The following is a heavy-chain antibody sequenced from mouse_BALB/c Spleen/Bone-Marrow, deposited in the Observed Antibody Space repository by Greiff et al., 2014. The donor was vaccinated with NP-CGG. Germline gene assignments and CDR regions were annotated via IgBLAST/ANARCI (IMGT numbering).Heavy chain of an antibody. CDR1: GYTFTDYA. CDR3: ARSGKVRNAMDY. Sequence: QVQLQQPGAELVRPGVSVKISCKGSGYTFTDYAIHWVKQSHAKSLEWIGLISGYYGDAIYNQKFKGKATMTVDKSFRTAYMDLARLTSEDSAIYYCARSGKVRNAMDYWGQGTSVTVSS. D-gene: IGHD2-14*01. CDR2: ISGYYGDA. V-gene: IGHV1-67*01. J-gene: IGHJ4*01.